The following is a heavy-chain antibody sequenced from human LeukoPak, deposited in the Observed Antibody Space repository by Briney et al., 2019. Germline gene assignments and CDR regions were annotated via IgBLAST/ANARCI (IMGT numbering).Heavy chain of an antibody. CDR1: GGTFISYA. V-gene: IGHV1-69*05. CDR3: AVYRRSSRAFDI. D-gene: IGHD2-2*01. Sequence: SVKVSCKASGGTFISYAISWVRQAPRQGLEWMGRIIPIFGTANYAQKFQGRVTITTDESTSTAYMELSSLRSEDTAVYYCAVYRRSSRAFDIWGQGTLVTVSS. J-gene: IGHJ3*02. CDR2: IIPIFGTA.